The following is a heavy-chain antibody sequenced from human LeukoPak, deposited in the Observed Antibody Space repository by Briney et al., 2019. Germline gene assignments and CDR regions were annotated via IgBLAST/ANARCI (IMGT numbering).Heavy chain of an antibody. J-gene: IGHJ6*02. Sequence: GGSLRLSWAASAFTVTTNYMSWVRQAPGEGLEWDSVIYSGGSTYYADSVKGRFTISRDNSKNTLYLQMNGLRAEDTAVYYCARDHEGGVPGDCSTCPPDYGMDVWGQGTTVTVSS. CDR2: IYSGGST. D-gene: IGHD2-21*02. V-gene: IGHV3-53*01. CDR3: ARDHEGGVPGDCSTCPPDYGMDV. CDR1: AFTVTTNY.